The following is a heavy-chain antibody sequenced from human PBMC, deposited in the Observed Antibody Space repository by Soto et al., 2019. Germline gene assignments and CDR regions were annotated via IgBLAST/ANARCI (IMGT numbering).Heavy chain of an antibody. J-gene: IGHJ6*02. CDR2: INGGSTT. Sequence: EVQLLESGGGLVQPGGSLRLSCAASGFTFSNYAMSWVRQAPGKGLEWVSTINGGSTTYYADSVKGRFTISRDNSKNTLYLQMNSLRAEDTAVYYCAKDNDWSGGYGMDVWGQGTTVTVS. CDR1: GFTFSNYA. CDR3: AKDNDWSGGYGMDV. V-gene: IGHV3-23*01. D-gene: IGHD3-3*01.